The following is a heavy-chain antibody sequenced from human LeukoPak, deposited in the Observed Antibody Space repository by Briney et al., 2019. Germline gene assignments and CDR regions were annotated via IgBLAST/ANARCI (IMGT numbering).Heavy chain of an antibody. Sequence: PSETLSLTCTVSGGSISSYYWSWIRQPPGKGLEWIGYIYYSGSTNYNPSLKSRVTISVDTSKNQFSLKLSSVIAADTAVYYCARFKGNYGDYPDAFDIWGQGTMVTVSS. CDR3: ARFKGNYGDYPDAFDI. J-gene: IGHJ3*02. V-gene: IGHV4-59*01. D-gene: IGHD4-17*01. CDR1: GGSISSYY. CDR2: IYYSGST.